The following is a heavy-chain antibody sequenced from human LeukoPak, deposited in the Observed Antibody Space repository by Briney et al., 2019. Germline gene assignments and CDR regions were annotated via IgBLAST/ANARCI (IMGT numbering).Heavy chain of an antibody. D-gene: IGHD6-13*01. V-gene: IGHV1-18*01. CDR2: ISAYNGNT. J-gene: IGHJ6*03. CDR1: GYTFTSYG. Sequence: GASVKVSCKASGYTFTSYGISWVRQAPGQGLEWMGWISAYNGNTNYAQKLQGRVTMTTDTSTSTAYMELRSLRSDDTAVHYCARGLYSSSWRGYYYYYMDVWGKGTTVTVSS. CDR3: ARGLYSSSWRGYYYYYMDV.